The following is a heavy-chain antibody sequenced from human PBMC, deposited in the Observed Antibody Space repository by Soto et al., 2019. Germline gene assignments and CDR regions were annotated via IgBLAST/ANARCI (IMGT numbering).Heavy chain of an antibody. J-gene: IGHJ4*02. CDR1: GFTLTNEN. Sequence: GGSLRLSCTVLGFTLTNENMHWVRQAPGKGLEWVSRMNSDGSTTNYADSVKGRFTVSRDNARNTLHLQTNSLRAEDTAVYYCATAEVDYWGPGTLVTVSS. CDR3: ATAEVDY. CDR2: MNSDGSTT. V-gene: IGHV3-74*01.